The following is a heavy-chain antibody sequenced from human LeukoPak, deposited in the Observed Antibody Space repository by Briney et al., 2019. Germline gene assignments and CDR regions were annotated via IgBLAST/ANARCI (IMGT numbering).Heavy chain of an antibody. V-gene: IGHV4-30-2*01. CDR1: GGSISSGGYY. CDR2: IYLSGST. D-gene: IGHD2-2*01. J-gene: IGHJ5*02. CDR3: AREGIVVVPATYNWFDH. Sequence: SETLSLTCTVSGGSISSGGYYWSWIRQPPGKGLEWIGYIYLSGSTYYNPSLKSRVTISVDRSKNQFSLKLSSVTAADTAVYYCAREGIVVVPATYNWFDHWGQGTLVTVSS.